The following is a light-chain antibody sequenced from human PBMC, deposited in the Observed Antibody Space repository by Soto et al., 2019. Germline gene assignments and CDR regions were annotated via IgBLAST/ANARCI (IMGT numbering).Light chain of an antibody. CDR1: SSDVGGYNY. CDR2: EVS. J-gene: IGLJ1*01. V-gene: IGLV2-14*01. CDR3: SSYTSSSTYV. Sequence: QSVLTQPASVPGSPGQSITISCTGTSSDVGGYNYVSWYQQHPGKAPKLMIYEVSNRPSGVSNRFSGSKSGNTASLTISGLQAEDEADYYCSSYTSSSTYVFGTGTKVT.